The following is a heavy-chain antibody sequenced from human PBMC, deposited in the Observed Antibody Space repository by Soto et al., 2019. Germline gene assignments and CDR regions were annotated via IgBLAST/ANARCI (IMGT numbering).Heavy chain of an antibody. Sequence: QVQLVQSGAEVKKPGASVKVSCKASGYTFTGYAIHWVRQAPGQRLEWMGWINAVNGNTKYSQKFQGRVNITRDKSASTAYMEVSSLRSEDTAGYYCARGEYYESHDDWGQGTLVTVSS. D-gene: IGHD3-22*01. CDR3: ARGEYYESHDD. CDR1: GYTFTGYA. CDR2: INAVNGNT. J-gene: IGHJ4*02. V-gene: IGHV1-3*01.